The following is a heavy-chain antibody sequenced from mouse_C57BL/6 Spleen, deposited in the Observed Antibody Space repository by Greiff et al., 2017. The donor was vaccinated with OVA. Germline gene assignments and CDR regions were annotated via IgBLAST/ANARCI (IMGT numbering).Heavy chain of an antibody. Sequence: EVKLEESGPGLVKPSQSLSLTCSVTGYSITSGYYWNWIRQFPGNKLEWMGYISYDGSNNYNPSLKNRISITRDTSKNQFFLKLNSVTTEDTATYYCAREDSKRAMDYWGQGTSVTVSS. V-gene: IGHV3-6*01. CDR3: AREDSKRAMDY. CDR2: ISYDGSN. J-gene: IGHJ4*01. CDR1: GYSITSGYY. D-gene: IGHD2-5*01.